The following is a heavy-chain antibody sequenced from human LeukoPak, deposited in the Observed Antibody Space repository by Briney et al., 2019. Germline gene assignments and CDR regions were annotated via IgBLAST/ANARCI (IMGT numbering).Heavy chain of an antibody. CDR2: VYSSGVG. Sequence: SETLSLTCTVSGGSITGYYWNWIRQPAGQGLEWLGRVYSSGVGNYNPSLTSRVTMSVDTSKNQFSLKLTSLTAADTAVYYCAREEFLHEIDSSGYFVYWGQGTLVTVST. D-gene: IGHD3-22*01. CDR3: AREEFLHEIDSSGYFVY. J-gene: IGHJ4*02. V-gene: IGHV4-4*07. CDR1: GGSITGYY.